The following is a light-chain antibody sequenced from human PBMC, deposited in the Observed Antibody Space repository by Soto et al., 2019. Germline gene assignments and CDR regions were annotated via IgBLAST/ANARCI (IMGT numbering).Light chain of an antibody. V-gene: IGLV2-14*01. CDR1: SSDVGGYNY. CDR2: EVS. Sequence: QSALTQPASVSGSPGQSITISCTGTSSDVGGYNYVSWYQQHPGKAPKLMIYEVSNRPSGVSNRFSGSKFGNTASLTVSGLQAEDEADYYCCSYAGGNNVFGTGTKLTVL. J-gene: IGLJ1*01. CDR3: CSYAGGNNV.